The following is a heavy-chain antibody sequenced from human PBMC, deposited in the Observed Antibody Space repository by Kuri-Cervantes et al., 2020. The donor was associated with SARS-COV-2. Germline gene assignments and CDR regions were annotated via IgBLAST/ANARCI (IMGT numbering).Heavy chain of an antibody. J-gene: IGHJ4*02. D-gene: IGHD6-13*01. CDR3: ASRYSSSWYAVDY. Sequence: GSLRLSCAASGFTFSSCGMHWVRQAPGKGLEWVAVISYDGSNKYYADSVKGRFTISRDNSKNTLYLQMNSLRAEDTAVYYCASRYSSSWYAVDYWGQGTLVTVSS. V-gene: IGHV3-30*03. CDR2: ISYDGSNK. CDR1: GFTFSSCG.